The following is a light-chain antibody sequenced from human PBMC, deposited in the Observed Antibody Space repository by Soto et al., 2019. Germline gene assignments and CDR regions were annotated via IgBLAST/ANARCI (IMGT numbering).Light chain of an antibody. CDR1: QYIRNY. CDR3: QQLRSFPST. J-gene: IGKJ4*01. CDR2: DAS. V-gene: IGKV1-9*01. Sequence: IQLTQSKYSLSASVGDRVKVNCRASQYIRNYLAWYQQKPGKAPKLLICDASTLYSGVPSRFSCSGSGTDFTLTVCGLQPEDFAPYCCQQLRSFPSTVGGGTKVDTK.